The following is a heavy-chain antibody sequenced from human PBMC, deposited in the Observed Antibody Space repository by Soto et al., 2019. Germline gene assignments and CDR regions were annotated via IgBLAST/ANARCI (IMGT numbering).Heavy chain of an antibody. V-gene: IGHV1-69*01. J-gene: IGHJ6*02. CDR1: GGTFSSYA. Sequence: QVQLVQSGAEVKKPGSSVRVSCKASGGTFSSYAISWVRQAPGQGLEWMGGIIPIFGTENYAQKFQGRVKIPADESTSTAYMELSSLRSEDTAVYYCARDRIAGSKYYYGMDVWGQGTTVTVSS. D-gene: IGHD6-13*01. CDR3: ARDRIAGSKYYYGMDV. CDR2: IIPIFGTE.